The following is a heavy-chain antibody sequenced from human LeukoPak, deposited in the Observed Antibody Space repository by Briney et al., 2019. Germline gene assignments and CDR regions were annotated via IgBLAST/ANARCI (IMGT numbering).Heavy chain of an antibody. CDR3: ARVSLGMATIRPLDY. D-gene: IGHD5-24*01. CDR2: ISAYNGNT. J-gene: IGHJ4*02. CDR1: GYTFTSYD. V-gene: IGHV1-18*01. Sequence: ASVKVSCKASGYTFTSYDISWVRQAPGQGLEWMGWISAYNGNTNYAQKFQGRVTITRGTSASTAYMELSSLRSEDTAVYYCARVSLGMATIRPLDYWGQGTLVTVSS.